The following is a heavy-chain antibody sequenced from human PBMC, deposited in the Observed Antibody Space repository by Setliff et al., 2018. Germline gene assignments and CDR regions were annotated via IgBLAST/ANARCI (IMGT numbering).Heavy chain of an antibody. Sequence: ASVKVSCKASGYTFTGYFIHWVRQAPGQGLEWMGWINPNSGGTNYAQKFQGRVTMTRDTSISTAYMELSRLMSHDTAVYFCARVSEQYLAFDYWGQGTLVTVSS. J-gene: IGHJ4*02. CDR2: INPNSGGT. V-gene: IGHV1-2*02. D-gene: IGHD4-4*01. CDR3: ARVSEQYLAFDY. CDR1: GYTFTGYF.